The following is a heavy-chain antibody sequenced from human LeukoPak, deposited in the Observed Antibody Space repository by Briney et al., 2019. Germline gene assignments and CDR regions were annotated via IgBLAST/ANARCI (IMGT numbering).Heavy chain of an antibody. CDR3: ARGGYSGSYYVAY. V-gene: IGHV4-59*01. CDR1: GGSISSYY. Sequence: SETPSLTCTVSGGSISSYYWSWIRQPPGKGLEWIGYIYYSGSTNYNPSLKSRVTISVDTSKNQFSLKLSSVTAADTAVYYCARGGYSGSYYVAYWGQGTLVTVSS. J-gene: IGHJ4*02. D-gene: IGHD1-26*01. CDR2: IYYSGST.